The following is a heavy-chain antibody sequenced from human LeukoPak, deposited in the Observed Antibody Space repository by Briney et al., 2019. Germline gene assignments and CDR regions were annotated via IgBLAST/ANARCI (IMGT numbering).Heavy chain of an antibody. Sequence: GGSLRLSCAASGFTFSLCAMSWVRLAPGKGLEWVSTVSDSGGSTYYADSVKGRFTISRDNSKNTLYLQMNSLRAEDTAVYYCAIIAPAIAVAGNDLDYWGQGTLVTVSS. CDR2: VSDSGGST. CDR3: AIIAPAIAVAGNDLDY. CDR1: GFTFSLCA. J-gene: IGHJ4*02. D-gene: IGHD6-19*01. V-gene: IGHV3-23*01.